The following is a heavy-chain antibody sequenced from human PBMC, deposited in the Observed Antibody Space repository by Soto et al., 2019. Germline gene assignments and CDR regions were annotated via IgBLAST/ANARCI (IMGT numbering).Heavy chain of an antibody. J-gene: IGHJ6*02. CDR1: GFTFSDYY. CDR2: ISSSGSTI. CDR3: ARDSSRIAAAAHYYYYGMDV. V-gene: IGHV3-11*01. Sequence: QVQLVESGGGLVKPGGSLRLSCAASGFTFSDYYMSWIRQAPGKGLEWVSYISSSGSTIYYADSVKGRFTISRDNAKNSLYLKMNSLRAEDTAVYYCARDSSRIAAAAHYYYYGMDVWGQGTTVTVSS. D-gene: IGHD6-13*01.